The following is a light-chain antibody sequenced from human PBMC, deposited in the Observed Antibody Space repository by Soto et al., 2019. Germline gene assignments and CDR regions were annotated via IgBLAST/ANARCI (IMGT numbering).Light chain of an antibody. J-gene: IGKJ1*01. CDR3: QEYNNFST. CDR1: QAISRW. CDR2: DAS. Sequence: DIQMTQSPSTLSASVGDRVTMTCRASQAISRWLAWYQQKPGKATKLLIYDASSLQSGVPSRFSGSGSGTEFTLTISSLQPDDFATYYCQEYNNFSTFGQGTKVDIK. V-gene: IGKV1-5*01.